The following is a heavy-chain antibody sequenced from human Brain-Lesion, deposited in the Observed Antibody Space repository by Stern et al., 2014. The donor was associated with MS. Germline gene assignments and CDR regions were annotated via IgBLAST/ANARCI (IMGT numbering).Heavy chain of an antibody. CDR2: IKSKADGGTT. CDR3: VTGFSSGYFEYYFEH. CDR1: GFTLSDAW. Sequence: EVQLVESGGRLVEPGGSLRLSCAASGFTLSDAWMTWVRQAAGKGLEWVGRIKSKADGGTTVYAAPVKGRFTISRDDSKDSLYLQMNSPKTEDTAVYYCVTGFSSGYFEYYFEHWGQGTQVTVSS. J-gene: IGHJ4*02. D-gene: IGHD3-3*01. V-gene: IGHV3-15*01.